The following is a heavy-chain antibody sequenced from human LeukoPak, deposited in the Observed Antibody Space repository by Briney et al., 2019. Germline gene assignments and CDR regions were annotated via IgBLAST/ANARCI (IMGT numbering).Heavy chain of an antibody. CDR2: IYYSGNT. Sequence: PSETLSLTCTVSGDSISSYYWSWIRQPPGKGLEWIGFIYYSGNTNYNPSLKSRVTMSVDTSNHQFSLELSSVTAADTAVYYCARHGLRTMKDFDIWGQGTMVTVSS. CDR3: ARHGLRTMKDFDI. D-gene: IGHD3-22*01. CDR1: GDSISSYY. V-gene: IGHV4-59*08. J-gene: IGHJ3*02.